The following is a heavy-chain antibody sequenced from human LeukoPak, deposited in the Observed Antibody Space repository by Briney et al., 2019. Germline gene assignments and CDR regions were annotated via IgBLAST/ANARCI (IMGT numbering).Heavy chain of an antibody. CDR3: ARDFWGAYRVDYFDY. V-gene: IGHV3-7*01. Sequence: GESLRLSCAASGFTFSNYWMSWVRRVPGKGLEWVANIKQDGSETYYVDSVRGRFTISRDNAKKPPYRQMNSLRAEDTAVYYCARDFWGAYRVDYFDYWGQGTLVTVSS. D-gene: IGHD3-3*01. J-gene: IGHJ4*02. CDR1: GFTFSNYW. CDR2: IKQDGSET.